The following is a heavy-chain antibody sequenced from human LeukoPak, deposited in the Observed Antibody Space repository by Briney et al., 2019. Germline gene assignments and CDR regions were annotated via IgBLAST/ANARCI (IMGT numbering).Heavy chain of an antibody. CDR3: ARDEVVVAAELDY. CDR1: GFTFSSYS. J-gene: IGHJ4*02. Sequence: GGTLRLSCAASGFTFSSYSMNWVRQAPGKGPEWVSSISSSSSYIYYADSVKGRFTISRDNAKNSLYLQMNSLRAEDTAVYYCARDEVVVAAELDYWGQGTLVTVSS. V-gene: IGHV3-21*01. CDR2: ISSSSSYI. D-gene: IGHD2-15*01.